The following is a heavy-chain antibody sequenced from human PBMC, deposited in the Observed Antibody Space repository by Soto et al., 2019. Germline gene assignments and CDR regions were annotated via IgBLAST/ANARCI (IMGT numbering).Heavy chain of an antibody. CDR1: GGSISSYD. D-gene: IGHD3-10*01. Sequence: PSETLCLTCTVAGGSISSYDGSWIRQPPGKGLEWIGYIYYSGGTNYNPSLKSRVTISVDTSKNQFSLKLSSVTAADTAVYYCATLTRITMVRGVITPAPADYWGQGTLVTVSS. CDR2: IYYSGGT. CDR3: ATLTRITMVRGVITPAPADY. J-gene: IGHJ4*02. V-gene: IGHV4-59*01.